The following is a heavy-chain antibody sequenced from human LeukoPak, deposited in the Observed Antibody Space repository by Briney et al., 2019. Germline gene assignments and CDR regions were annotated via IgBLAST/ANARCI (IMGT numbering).Heavy chain of an antibody. J-gene: IGHJ4*02. V-gene: IGHV1-18*01. CDR1: GYTFTMNG. CDR3: ARDLYSSSREVPY. CDR2: TSTYNDKT. Sequence: ASVKVSCKASGYTFTMNGISWVRQAPGQGLEWMGWTSTYNDKTNYAQRLQGRVTMTTDTSTSTAYMELRSLRSDDTAVYYCARDLYSSSREVPYWGQGTLVTVSS. D-gene: IGHD6-6*01.